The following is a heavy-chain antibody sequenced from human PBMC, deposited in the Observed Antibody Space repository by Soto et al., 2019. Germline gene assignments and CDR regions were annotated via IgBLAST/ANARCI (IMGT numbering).Heavy chain of an antibody. CDR1: GGSISSYY. CDR3: ASDGQLLGAQYLQH. V-gene: IGHV4-59*12. J-gene: IGHJ1*01. Sequence: PSETLSLTCTVSGGSISSYYWSWIRQPPGKGLEWIGYIYYSGSTNYNPSLKSRVTISVDTSKNQFSLKLSSVTAADTAVYYCASDGQLLGAQYLQHWGQGALVTVSS. D-gene: IGHD2-2*01. CDR2: IYYSGST.